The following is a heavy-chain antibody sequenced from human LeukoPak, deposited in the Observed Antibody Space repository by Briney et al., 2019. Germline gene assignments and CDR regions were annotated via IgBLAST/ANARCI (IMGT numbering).Heavy chain of an antibody. CDR1: GYRFTSYW. D-gene: IGHD2-2*01. CDR2: TYPGDSDT. CDR3: ARQDDIVVVPAADGYYFDY. V-gene: IGHV5-51*01. Sequence: GESLKISCKGSGYRFTSYWIGWVRQMPGKGLEWMGITYPGDSDTRYSPSFQGQVTISADKSISTAYLQWSSLKALDTAMYYCARQDDIVVVPAADGYYFDYWGQGTLVTVSS. J-gene: IGHJ4*02.